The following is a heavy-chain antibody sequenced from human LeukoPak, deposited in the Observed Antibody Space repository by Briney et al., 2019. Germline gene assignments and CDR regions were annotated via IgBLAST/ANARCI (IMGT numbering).Heavy chain of an antibody. CDR1: GFTFSSYG. CDR2: IWYDGSNK. D-gene: IGHD1-26*01. V-gene: IGHV3-33*01. Sequence: TGGSLGLSCAASGFTFSSYGMHWVRQAPGKGLEWVAVIWYDGSNKYYADSVKGRFTISRDNSKNTLYPQMNSLRAEDTAVYYCARDRFSESGGLLPYWGQGTLVTVSS. J-gene: IGHJ4*02. CDR3: ARDRFSESGGLLPY.